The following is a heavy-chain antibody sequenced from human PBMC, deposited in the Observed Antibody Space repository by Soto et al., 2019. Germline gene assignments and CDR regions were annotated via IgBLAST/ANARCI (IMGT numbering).Heavy chain of an antibody. CDR1: GNPFTRIG. J-gene: IGHJ4*02. CDR3: ARDKDYMLDY. V-gene: IGHV1-18*01. CDR2: TSTNSGNT. Sequence: QVKLVQSGAEGKEPGAPVKVPCKPSGNPFTRIGIAWVRQAPGQGLEWGGWTSTNSGNTDYAQKLQGRVTLTTDTSTNTAYLELRSLRSDDTAVYYCARDKDYMLDYWGQGTLVTVSS. D-gene: IGHD4-4*01.